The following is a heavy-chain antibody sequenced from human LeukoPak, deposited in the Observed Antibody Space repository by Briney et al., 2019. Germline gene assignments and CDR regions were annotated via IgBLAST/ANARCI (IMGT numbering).Heavy chain of an antibody. CDR2: ISAYNGNT. V-gene: IGHV1-18*01. D-gene: IGHD3-22*01. Sequence: ASVKVSCKASGYTFTSYGISWVRQAPGQGLEWMGWISAYNGNTNYAQKLQGRVTMTTDTSTSTAYMELRSLRSDDTAVYYCARDLYTVTHYYDSSGYYGLVDYWGQGTLVTVSS. CDR3: ARDLYTVTHYYDSSGYYGLVDY. J-gene: IGHJ4*02. CDR1: GYTFTSYG.